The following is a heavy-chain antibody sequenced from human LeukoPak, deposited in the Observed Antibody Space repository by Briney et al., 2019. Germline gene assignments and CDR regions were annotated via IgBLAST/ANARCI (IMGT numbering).Heavy chain of an antibody. Sequence: PSETLSLTCTDSSDSISSSAYYWGWIRQPPGKGLEWIGNIYYSGLTYYNPSLKSRVSLPVNTSKNQFSLKLHSVTAAATAVYYCARVPSTSWNIDYWGQGILVTVSS. CDR1: SDSISSSAYY. J-gene: IGHJ4*02. CDR3: ARVPSTSWNIDY. D-gene: IGHD6-13*01. CDR2: IYYSGLT. V-gene: IGHV4-39*07.